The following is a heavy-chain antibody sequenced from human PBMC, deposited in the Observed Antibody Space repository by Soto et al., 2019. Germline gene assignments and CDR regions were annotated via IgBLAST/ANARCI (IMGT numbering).Heavy chain of an antibody. D-gene: IGHD6-13*01. CDR2: INPNSGGT. V-gene: IGHV1-2*04. CDR1: GYTFTSYY. J-gene: IGHJ4*02. Sequence: GASVKVSCKASGYTFTSYYMHWVRQAPGQGLEWMGWINPNSGGTNYAQKFQGWVTMTRDTSISTAYMELSRLRSDDTAVYYCATQRYSSSWGPFDYWGQGTLVTVSS. CDR3: ATQRYSSSWGPFDY.